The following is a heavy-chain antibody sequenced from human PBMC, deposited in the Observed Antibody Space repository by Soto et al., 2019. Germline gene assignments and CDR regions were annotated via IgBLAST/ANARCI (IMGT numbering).Heavy chain of an antibody. J-gene: IGHJ4*02. CDR2: IYHSGTT. CDR1: GGSFKSGSYS. Sequence: SETLSLTCTVSGGSFKSGSYSWSWIRQPPGKGLEWIGTIYHSGTTYYNPSLMSRVTMSVDTSKNQFSLKVTSATAADTAVYFCVRVYGRSSCFFDSWGQGTLVTVSS. V-gene: IGHV4-39*07. D-gene: IGHD6-6*01. CDR3: VRVYGRSSCFFDS.